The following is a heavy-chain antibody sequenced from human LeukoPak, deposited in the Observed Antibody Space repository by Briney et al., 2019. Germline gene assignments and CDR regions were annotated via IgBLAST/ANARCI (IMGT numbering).Heavy chain of an antibody. CDR2: ISAYNGNT. J-gene: IGHJ4*02. V-gene: IGHV1-18*04. Sequence: ASVKVSCKASGYTFTSYGISWVRQAPGQGLEWMGWISAYNGNTNYAQKLQGRVTMTTDTSTSTAYMELRSLRSDDTAVYYCVILGGPDSSGWYVVDYWGQGTLVTVSS. CDR3: VILGGPDSSGWYVVDY. D-gene: IGHD6-19*01. CDR1: GYTFTSYG.